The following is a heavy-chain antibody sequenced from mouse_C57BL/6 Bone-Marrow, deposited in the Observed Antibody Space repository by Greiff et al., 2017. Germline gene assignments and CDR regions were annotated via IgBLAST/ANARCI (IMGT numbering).Heavy chain of an antibody. V-gene: IGHV1-58*01. CDR3: ADRYFAN. CDR1: GYTFISYG. J-gene: IGHJ3*01. CDR2: IYIGYGYI. Sequence: VHVKQSGAELVRPGSSVKMSCKTSGYTFISYGINWVKQRLGQGLEWIGYIYIGYGYIEYTEKFKGKATLAADTSYSTAYMQPSSLTSEDSAIYFCADRYFANWGQGTLVTVYA. D-gene: IGHD1-1*01.